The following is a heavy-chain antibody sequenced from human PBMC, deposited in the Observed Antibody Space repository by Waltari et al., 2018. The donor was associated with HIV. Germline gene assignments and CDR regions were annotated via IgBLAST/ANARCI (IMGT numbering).Heavy chain of an antibody. CDR1: GGSFSGYY. V-gene: IGHV4-34*01. CDR2: INHSGST. D-gene: IGHD2-15*01. Sequence: QVQLQQWGAGLLKPSETLSLTCAVYGGSFSGYYWSWIRQPPGKGLAWIGEINHSGSTNYNPPRKSRVTISVDTSKNQFSLKLSSVTAADTAVYYWARPKGRRKGYCSGGSCYRNYYYGMDVWGQGTTVTVSS. CDR3: ARPKGRRKGYCSGGSCYRNYYYGMDV. J-gene: IGHJ6*02.